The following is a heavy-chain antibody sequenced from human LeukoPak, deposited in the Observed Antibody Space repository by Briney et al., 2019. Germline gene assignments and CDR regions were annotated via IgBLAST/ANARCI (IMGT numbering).Heavy chain of an antibody. CDR3: ARVLAGEKLFDS. CDR1: GGTFSSYA. Sequence: GASVKVSCKASGGTFSSYAISWVRQAPGQGLEWMGGIIPIFGTANYAQKFQGRVTITADESTSTAYMELSSLRSEDTAVYFCARVLAGEKLFDSWGQGTLVTVSS. J-gene: IGHJ4*02. D-gene: IGHD3-9*01. CDR2: IIPIFGTA. V-gene: IGHV1-69*13.